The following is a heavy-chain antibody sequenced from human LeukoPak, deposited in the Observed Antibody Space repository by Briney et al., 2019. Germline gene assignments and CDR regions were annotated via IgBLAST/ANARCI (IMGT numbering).Heavy chain of an antibody. CDR3: ARGVGPRYFDL. V-gene: IGHV1-2*02. D-gene: IGHD1-26*01. CDR2: INPNSGDT. Sequence: ASVKVSCKASGRTFTGYYLHWVRQAPGQGLEWMGWINPNSGDTNYAQKSQGRVTMTRDTSISTAYMELSRLRSDDTAVYYCARGVGPRYFDLWGRGTLVTVSS. CDR1: GRTFTGYY. J-gene: IGHJ2*01.